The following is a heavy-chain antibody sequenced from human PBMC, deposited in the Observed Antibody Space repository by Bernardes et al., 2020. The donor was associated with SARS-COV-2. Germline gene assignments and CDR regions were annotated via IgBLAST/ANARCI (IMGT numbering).Heavy chain of an antibody. J-gene: IGHJ5*01. CDR3: ATDGVPDKPDWFDS. Sequence: SLILSCSASGSTFNPDAVHWVRQAPGKGLEWVAVISYPGSPKYYADSVRGRFTVSKDTSKNTVYLEMNSLTTEDTAIYYCATDGVPDKPDWFDSWGQGNMVTVSS. CDR2: ISYPGSPK. D-gene: IGHD2-15*01. V-gene: IGHV3-30*04. CDR1: GSTFNPDA.